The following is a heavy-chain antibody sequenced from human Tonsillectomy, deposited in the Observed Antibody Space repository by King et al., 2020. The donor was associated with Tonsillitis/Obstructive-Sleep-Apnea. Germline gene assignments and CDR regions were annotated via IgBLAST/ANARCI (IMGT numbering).Heavy chain of an antibody. J-gene: IGHJ1*01. CDR1: GFTFSSYG. V-gene: IGHV3-33*01. Sequence: VQLVESGGGVVQPGRSLRLSCAASGFTFSSYGMHWVRQAPGKGLEWVAVIWYDGSNKYYADSVKGRFTISRDNSKNTLYLQMNSLRAEDTAVYYCASRTPGCFAAAVVLVYWGQGTVVPV. D-gene: IGHD6-13*01. CDR2: IWYDGSNK. CDR3: ASRTPGCFAAAVVLVY.